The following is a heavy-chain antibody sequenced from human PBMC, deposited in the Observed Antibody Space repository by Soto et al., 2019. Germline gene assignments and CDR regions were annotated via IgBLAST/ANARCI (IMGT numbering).Heavy chain of an antibody. Sequence: GGSLRLSCAASGFTFDGYAMRWVRQAPGKGLEWVSGISWNSGSIGYADSVKGRFTISRDNAKNTLYLQMNSLRAEDTALYYCGKGVNNDYLYGMDVWGQGTTVTVSS. CDR3: GKGVNNDYLYGMDV. CDR1: GFTFDGYA. CDR2: ISWNSGSI. J-gene: IGHJ6*02. V-gene: IGHV3-9*01. D-gene: IGHD5-12*01.